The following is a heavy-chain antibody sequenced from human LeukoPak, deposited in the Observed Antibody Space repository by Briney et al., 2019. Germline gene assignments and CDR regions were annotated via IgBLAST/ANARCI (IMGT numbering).Heavy chain of an antibody. CDR1: GFTFSSYA. V-gene: IGHV3-30-3*01. CDR2: ISYDGSNK. D-gene: IGHD3-22*01. J-gene: IGHJ5*02. Sequence: GGTLRLNCAASGFTFSSYAMHWVRQAPGKGLEWVVVISYDGSNKYYADSVKGRFTISRDNSKNTLYLQMNSLRAEDPAVYYCARDQGYYYDSSGQPWGQGTLVTVSS. CDR3: ARDQGYYYDSSGQP.